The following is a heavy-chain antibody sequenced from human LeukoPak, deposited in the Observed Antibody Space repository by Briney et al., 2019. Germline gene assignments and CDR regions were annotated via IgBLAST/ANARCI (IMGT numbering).Heavy chain of an antibody. V-gene: IGHV4-59*11. D-gene: IGHD3-16*01. CDR1: GGSISSHY. Sequence: SETLSLTCTVSGGSISSHYWSWIRQPPGKGLEWIGYIYYSGSTNYNPSLKSRVTISVDTSKNQFSLKLSSVTAADTAVYYCAREDGGYWGQETLVTVSS. J-gene: IGHJ4*02. CDR2: IYYSGST. CDR3: AREDGGY.